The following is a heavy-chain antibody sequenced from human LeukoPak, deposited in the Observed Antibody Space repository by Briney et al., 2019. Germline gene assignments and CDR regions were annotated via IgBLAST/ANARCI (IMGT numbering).Heavy chain of an antibody. CDR3: ARQKLGLDIVVVPAAPDY. Sequence: SETLSLTCTVSGGSISSSSYYWGWIRQPSGKGLEWIGSIYYSGSTYYNPSLKSRVTISVDTSKNQFSLKLSSVTAADTAVYYCARQKLGLDIVVVPAAPDYWGQGTLVTVSS. CDR2: IYYSGST. J-gene: IGHJ4*02. D-gene: IGHD2-2*01. CDR1: GGSISSSSYY. V-gene: IGHV4-39*01.